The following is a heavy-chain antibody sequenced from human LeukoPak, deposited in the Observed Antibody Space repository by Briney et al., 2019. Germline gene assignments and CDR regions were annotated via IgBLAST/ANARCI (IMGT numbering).Heavy chain of an antibody. Sequence: SETLSLTCAVYGGSFSGYYWSWIRQPPGKGLEWIGEINHSGSTNYNPSLKSRVTMSVDTSKNQFSLKLSSVTAADTAVYYCARDQELAEYNWFDPWGQGTLVTVSS. J-gene: IGHJ5*02. V-gene: IGHV4-34*01. D-gene: IGHD2/OR15-2a*01. CDR2: INHSGST. CDR1: GGSFSGYY. CDR3: ARDQELAEYNWFDP.